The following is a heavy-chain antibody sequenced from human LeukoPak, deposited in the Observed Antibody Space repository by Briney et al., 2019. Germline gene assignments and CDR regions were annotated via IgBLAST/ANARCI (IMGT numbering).Heavy chain of an antibody. CDR2: INHSGST. V-gene: IGHV4-34*01. Sequence: MSSETLSLTCAVYGGSFSGYYWSWLRQPPGKGLEWIGEINHSGSTNYNPSLKSRVTISVDTSKNQFSLRLSSVTAADTAVYYCARGAVLYYYDSSGYYGFDYWGQGTLVTVSS. D-gene: IGHD3-22*01. CDR1: GGSFSGYY. J-gene: IGHJ4*02. CDR3: ARGAVLYYYDSSGYYGFDY.